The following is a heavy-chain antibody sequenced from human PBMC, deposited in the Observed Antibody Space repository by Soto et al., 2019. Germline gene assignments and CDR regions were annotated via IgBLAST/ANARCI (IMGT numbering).Heavy chain of an antibody. V-gene: IGHV3-30*18. D-gene: IGHD3-9*01. CDR2: ISNEGREE. CDR3: AKGCATGTSCYIIDF. J-gene: IGHJ4*02. CDR1: GLTFSNFG. Sequence: QVQLVQSGGGVVQPGRSLRLSCEASGLTFSNFGMHWVRQAPGKGLEWVAIISNEGREERYGASVRGRFTISRDNSKNTLYPQMNSLTTEDTAIYYCAKGCATGTSCYIIDFWGQGTLVTVSS.